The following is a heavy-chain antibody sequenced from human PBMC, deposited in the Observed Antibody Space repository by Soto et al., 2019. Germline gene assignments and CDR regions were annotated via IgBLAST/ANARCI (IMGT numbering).Heavy chain of an antibody. Sequence: PSETLSLTCAVYGGSFSGYYWTWIRQPPETGLEWIGEINHSGSTNYNPSLKSRVTISVDTSKNQFSLKLTSVTAADTAVYSCARHQAGYHDTTTYSSVGWFAPWGQGTLVTVS. CDR1: GGSFSGYY. D-gene: IGHD3-22*01. CDR3: ARHQAGYHDTTTYSSVGWFAP. V-gene: IGHV4-34*01. CDR2: INHSGST. J-gene: IGHJ5*02.